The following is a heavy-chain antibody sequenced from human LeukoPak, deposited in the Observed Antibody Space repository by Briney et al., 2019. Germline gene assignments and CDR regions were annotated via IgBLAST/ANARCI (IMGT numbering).Heavy chain of an antibody. CDR2: ISAYNGNT. CDR1: GYTFTSYG. CDR3: ARDVRVVVVPAAMMSWFDP. D-gene: IGHD2-2*01. V-gene: IGHV1-18*01. Sequence: GASVKVSCKASGYTFTSYGISWVRQAPGQGLEWMGWISAYNGNTNYAQKLQGGVTMTTDTSTSTAYMELRSLRSDDTAVYYCARDVRVVVVPAAMMSWFDPWGQGTLVTVSS. J-gene: IGHJ5*02.